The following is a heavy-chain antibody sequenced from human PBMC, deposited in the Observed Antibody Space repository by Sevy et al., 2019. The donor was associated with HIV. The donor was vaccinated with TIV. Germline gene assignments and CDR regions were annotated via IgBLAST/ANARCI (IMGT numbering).Heavy chain of an antibody. Sequence: SETLSLSCTVSGGSISSSSYYWGWIRQRPGKGLEWIGSIYYSGSTYYNPSLKSRVTISVDTSKNQFSLKLSSVTAADTAAYYCARLATGYTDYWGQGTLVTVSS. CDR3: ARLATGYTDY. J-gene: IGHJ4*02. CDR1: GGSISSSSYY. V-gene: IGHV4-39*01. D-gene: IGHD1-26*01. CDR2: IYYSGST.